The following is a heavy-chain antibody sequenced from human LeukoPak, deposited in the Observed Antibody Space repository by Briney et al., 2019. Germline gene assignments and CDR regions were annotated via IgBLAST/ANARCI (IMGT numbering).Heavy chain of an antibody. CDR3: ATDSSGYSYYYYMDV. J-gene: IGHJ6*03. V-gene: IGHV1-69*05. CDR1: GGTFSSYA. Sequence: GASVKVSCKASGGTFSSYAISWVRQAPGQGLEWMGGIIPIFGTANYAQKFQGRVTITTDESTSTAYMELSSLRSEDTAVYYCATDSSGYSYYYYMDVWGKGTTVTVSS. D-gene: IGHD3-22*01. CDR2: IIPIFGTA.